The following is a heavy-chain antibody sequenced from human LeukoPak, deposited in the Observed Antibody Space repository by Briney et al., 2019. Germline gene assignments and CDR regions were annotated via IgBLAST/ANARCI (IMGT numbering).Heavy chain of an antibody. J-gene: IGHJ4*02. V-gene: IGHV3-11*06. Sequence: GGSLRLSCTASGFTFSDYSMSWIRQAPGKGLEWVSYISYTNSYTNYADSVKGRFTISRDNAENSLYLQMNNLRAEDTALYYCARGHSSGSYLIDSWGQGTLVTVSS. D-gene: IGHD3-22*01. CDR2: ISYTNSYT. CDR1: GFTFSDYS. CDR3: ARGHSSGSYLIDS.